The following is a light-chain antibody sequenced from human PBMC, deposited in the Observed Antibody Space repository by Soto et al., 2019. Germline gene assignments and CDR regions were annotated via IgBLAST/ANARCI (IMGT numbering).Light chain of an antibody. CDR3: QQRRTWPLT. Sequence: EIVLTQSPATLSLSPGERATLSCRASQSVSGYLAWYQQKPGQAPRLLIYGASNRATGIPAKFSGSGSGTAFTLTISSLEPEDFAVYYCQQRRTWPLTFGGGTKVEI. CDR2: GAS. V-gene: IGKV3-11*01. CDR1: QSVSGY. J-gene: IGKJ4*01.